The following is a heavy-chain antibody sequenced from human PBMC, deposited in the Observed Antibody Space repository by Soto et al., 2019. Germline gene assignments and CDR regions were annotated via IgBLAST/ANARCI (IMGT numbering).Heavy chain of an antibody. Sequence: PGGSLRLSCAASGFTFSRYAMSWVRQAPGKGLEWVSGISATGDYKFHADSVKGRFSISRDNSKNTLYLQMNSLRAEDTAVYYCARVVRLMLYSDYWGQGTLVTVSS. J-gene: IGHJ4*02. V-gene: IGHV3-23*01. CDR1: GFTFSRYA. CDR3: ARVVRLMLYSDY. D-gene: IGHD2-8*01. CDR2: ISATGDYK.